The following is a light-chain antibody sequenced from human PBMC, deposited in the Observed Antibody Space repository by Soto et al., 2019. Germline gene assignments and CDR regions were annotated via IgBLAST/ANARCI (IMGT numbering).Light chain of an antibody. Sequence: QSVLPQPPSVSGAPGQRVTISCTGSSSNIGAGYDVHWYQQVTGTAPKLLIYSNDQRPSGVPDRFSGSRSGTSASLAISGLQSEDEAEYYCAAWDDSVNGHVVFGGGTKLTVL. CDR2: SND. V-gene: IGLV1-44*01. J-gene: IGLJ2*01. CDR3: AAWDDSVNGHVV. CDR1: SSNIGAGYD.